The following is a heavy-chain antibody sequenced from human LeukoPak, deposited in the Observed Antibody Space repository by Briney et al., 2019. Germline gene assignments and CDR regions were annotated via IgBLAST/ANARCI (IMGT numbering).Heavy chain of an antibody. V-gene: IGHV3-30*04. J-gene: IGHJ4*02. CDR3: AKEYCSNSVCHSLDY. CDR1: GFTFSSYA. CDR2: ISYDGSNK. D-gene: IGHD2-8*01. Sequence: GRSLRLSCAASGFTFSSYAMHWVRQAPGKGPEWVAVISYDGSNKYYADSVKGRFTFSRDNSKNTLYLQMNSLRAEDTAVYYCAKEYCSNSVCHSLDYWGQGTLVTVSS.